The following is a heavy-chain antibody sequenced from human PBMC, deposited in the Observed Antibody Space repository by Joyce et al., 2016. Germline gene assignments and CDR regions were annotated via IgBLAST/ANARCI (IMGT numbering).Heavy chain of an antibody. Sequence: EVQLVESGGGLVKPGESLRLSCVASGFIFTQTWMSWVRQAPGKGLEWVGHIKSKGDGGAIDYAAPVKGRFSISRDDSKNTLYLQMNRLKTEDTAVYYCATEGSKPAPLHLAAGLGLVPADPFDYWGQGAPVTVSS. CDR1: GFIFTQTW. D-gene: IGHD2-2*01. CDR2: IKSKGDGGAI. V-gene: IGHV3-15*01. CDR3: ATEGSKPAPLHLAAGLGLVPADPFDY. J-gene: IGHJ4*02.